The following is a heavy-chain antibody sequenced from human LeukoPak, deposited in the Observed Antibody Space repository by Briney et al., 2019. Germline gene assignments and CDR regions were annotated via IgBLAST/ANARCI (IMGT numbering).Heavy chain of an antibody. D-gene: IGHD1-26*01. J-gene: IGHJ4*02. Sequence: GGSLRLSCAASGLTFSNAWMSWVRQAPGKGLEWVGRIKSKTDGVTTDYAAPVKGRFTISRDNSKNTLYLQMNSLKTEDTAMYYCTTGASGRYLNDYSGQGTLVSGSS. CDR3: TTGASGRYLNDY. V-gene: IGHV3-15*01. CDR1: GLTFSNAW. CDR2: IKSKTDGVTT.